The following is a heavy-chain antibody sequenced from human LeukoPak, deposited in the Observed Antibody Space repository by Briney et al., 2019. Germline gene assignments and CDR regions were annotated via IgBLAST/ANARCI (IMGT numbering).Heavy chain of an antibody. CDR2: IYYSGSI. V-gene: IGHV4-39*07. J-gene: IGHJ6*03. CDR3: ARVPLWFGTGYMGV. D-gene: IGHD2-21*01. CDR1: GGSISSNNHY. Sequence: SETLSLTCTVSGGSISSNNHYWGWIRQPAGKGLEWIGHIYYSGSIFLNPSLKSRVTISVDTSKNQFSLKLSSVTAADAAFYYCARVPLWFGTGYMGVWGKGTTVIVSS.